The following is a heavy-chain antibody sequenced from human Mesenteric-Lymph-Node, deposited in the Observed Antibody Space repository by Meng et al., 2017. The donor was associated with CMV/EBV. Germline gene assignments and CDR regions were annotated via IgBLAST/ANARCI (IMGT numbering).Heavy chain of an antibody. Sequence: GESLKISCAASGFTFSSYWMHWVRQAPGEGLVWLSRINTDGSRTTYADSVKGRFTISRDNAKNTLYLQMNALRAEDTAVYYCVGDRKDSCPFDPWGQGTLVTVSS. CDR3: VGDRKDSCPFDP. V-gene: IGHV3-74*01. J-gene: IGHJ5*02. D-gene: IGHD2-15*01. CDR1: GFTFSSYW. CDR2: INTDGSRT.